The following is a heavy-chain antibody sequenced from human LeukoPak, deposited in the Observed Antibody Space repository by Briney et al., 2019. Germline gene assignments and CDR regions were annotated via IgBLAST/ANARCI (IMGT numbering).Heavy chain of an antibody. CDR2: IYYSGST. CDR1: GGSISSYY. CDR3: ARGGDYYYDSSGSVSSFDY. Sequence: SETLSLTCTVSGGSISSYYWSWIRQPPGKGLEWIGYIYYSGSTNYNPSLKSRVTISVDTSKNQFSLKLSSVTAADTAVYYCARGGDYYYDSSGSVSSFDYWGQGTLVTVSS. D-gene: IGHD3-22*01. V-gene: IGHV4-59*01. J-gene: IGHJ4*02.